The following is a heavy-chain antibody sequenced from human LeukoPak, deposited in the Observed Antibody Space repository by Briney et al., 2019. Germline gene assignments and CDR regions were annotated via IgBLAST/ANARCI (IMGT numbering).Heavy chain of an antibody. V-gene: IGHV3-48*03. CDR3: ARAATTSKDYYCYGMEV. D-gene: IGHD1-14*01. J-gene: IGHJ6*04. Sequence: VGSLRLSCAASVVTFISYEMNWVRQAPGEGLEWVSYIIISGSTIYYAAPVKGRFTISRDNAQNSLYLQMNSLRAEDTAVYYCARAATTSKDYYCYGMEVWGKGTTVTVSS. CDR1: VVTFISYE. CDR2: IIISGSTI.